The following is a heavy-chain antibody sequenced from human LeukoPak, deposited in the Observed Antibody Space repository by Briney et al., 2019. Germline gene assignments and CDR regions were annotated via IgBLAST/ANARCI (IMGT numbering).Heavy chain of an antibody. V-gene: IGHV5-51*01. D-gene: IGHD3-22*01. CDR2: IYPGDSDT. Sequence: GESLKISCKGFGYSFSTCWIGWVRQMPGKGLEWMGVIYPGDSDTRYSPSFQGQVTISADKSISTAYLQWSSLKASDTAMYYCARFYYDSSGYAPFDYWGQGTLVTVSS. J-gene: IGHJ4*02. CDR1: GYSFSTCW. CDR3: ARFYYDSSGYAPFDY.